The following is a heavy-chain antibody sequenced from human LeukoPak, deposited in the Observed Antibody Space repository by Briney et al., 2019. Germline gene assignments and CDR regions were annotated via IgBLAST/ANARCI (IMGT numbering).Heavy chain of an antibody. J-gene: IGHJ4*02. D-gene: IGHD4-17*01. V-gene: IGHV3-7*01. CDR2: MKQDGSEK. CDR1: GFTFSSYW. CDR3: ARDPGDYFDY. Sequence: GGSLRLSCAASGFTFSSYWMSWVRQAPGKGLEWVANMKQDGSEKYYVDPVKGRFTISRDNAKDSLYLQMNSLRAEDTAVYYCARDPGDYFDYWGQGTLVTVSS.